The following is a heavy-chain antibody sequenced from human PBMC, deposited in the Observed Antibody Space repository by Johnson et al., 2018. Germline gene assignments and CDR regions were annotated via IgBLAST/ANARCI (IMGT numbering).Heavy chain of an antibody. CDR2: INPSGNEE. CDR1: GFEFRGYR. D-gene: IGHD6-19*01. J-gene: IGHJ3*02. Sequence: VQLVQSGGRLVQPGKSLRLSCAVSGFEFRGYRMSWVRQAPGKGLEWVADINPSGNEEEYVDSVKGRFNISRDNRRNYLFMKMDTLRAEDTAVYYCAKGFQHWLGEGAFDSWGQGTMVTVSS. CDR3: AKGFQHWLGEGAFDS. V-gene: IGHV3-7*01.